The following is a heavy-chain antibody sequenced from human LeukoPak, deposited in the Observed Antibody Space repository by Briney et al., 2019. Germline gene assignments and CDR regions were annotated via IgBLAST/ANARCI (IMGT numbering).Heavy chain of an antibody. CDR1: GFTFSSYW. CDR2: IKQDGSEK. J-gene: IGHJ4*02. Sequence: PGGSLRLSCAASGFTFSSYWMSWVRQAPGKGLEWVANIKQDGSEKYYVDSVKGRFTISRDNTKNSLYLQMNSLRAEDTAVYYCAREPYGDYFDYWGQGTLVTVSS. CDR3: AREPYGDYFDY. V-gene: IGHV3-7*03. D-gene: IGHD4-17*01.